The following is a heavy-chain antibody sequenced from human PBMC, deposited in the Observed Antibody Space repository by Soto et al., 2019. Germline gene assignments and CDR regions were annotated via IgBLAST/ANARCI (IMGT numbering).Heavy chain of an antibody. Sequence: QIQLVQSGAEVRKPGASVMVSCKASGYIFTSYGMSWVRQAPGQGLEWMGWITAYNGNTNYAQKVQGRITMTTDISTGTGYMELRRLTSDDTAVYYCARGGVGDTSGWFDPWGQGTLVTVSS. CDR1: GYIFTSYG. J-gene: IGHJ5*02. D-gene: IGHD1-26*01. CDR2: ITAYNGNT. CDR3: ARGGVGDTSGWFDP. V-gene: IGHV1-18*01.